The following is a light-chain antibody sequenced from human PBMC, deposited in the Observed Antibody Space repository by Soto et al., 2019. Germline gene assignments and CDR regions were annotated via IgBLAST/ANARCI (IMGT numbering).Light chain of an antibody. V-gene: IGKV1-5*03. J-gene: IGKJ1*01. CDR3: QQYSTYPWT. CDR2: TAS. Sequence: DIQMTQSPSXLSASVGDRVTITCRASQSISSWLAWYQQEPGKAPKLLISTASSLESGVPSRFSGSGSGTEFALTISSLQPXDFATYYCQQYSTYPWTFGQXTKVEIK. CDR1: QSISSW.